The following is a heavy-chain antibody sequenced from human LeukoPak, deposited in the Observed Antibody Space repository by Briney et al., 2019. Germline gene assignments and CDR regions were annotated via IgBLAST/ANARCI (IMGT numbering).Heavy chain of an antibody. CDR2: INPNSGGT. V-gene: IGHV1-2*02. J-gene: IGHJ2*01. CDR1: GYTFTGYY. Sequence: ASVKVSCKASGYTFTGYYMHWVRQAPGQGLEWMGWINPNSGGTNYAQKFQGRVTMTRDTSISTAYMEPSRLRSDDTAVYYCARDYYDSSGYVYWYFDLWGRGTLVTVSS. CDR3: ARDYYDSSGYVYWYFDL. D-gene: IGHD3-22*01.